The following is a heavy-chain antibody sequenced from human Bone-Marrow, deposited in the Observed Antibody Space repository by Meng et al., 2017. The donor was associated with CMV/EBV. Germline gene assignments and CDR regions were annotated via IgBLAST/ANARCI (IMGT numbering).Heavy chain of an antibody. Sequence: GESLKISCAASGFTFSDYYMSWIRQAPGKGLEWVSYISSSGSTIYYEDSVKGRFTISRDNAKNSLYLQMNSLRAEDTAVYYCARGGYDILTGLGWFDPWGQGTLVTVSS. CDR1: GFTFSDYY. D-gene: IGHD3-9*01. V-gene: IGHV3-11*01. CDR3: ARGGYDILTGLGWFDP. J-gene: IGHJ5*02. CDR2: ISSSGSTI.